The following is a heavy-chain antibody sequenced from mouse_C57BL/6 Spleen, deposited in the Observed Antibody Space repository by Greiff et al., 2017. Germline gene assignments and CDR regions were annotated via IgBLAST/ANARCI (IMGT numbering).Heavy chain of an antibody. CDR3: TDANWDRFAY. V-gene: IGHV6-3*01. D-gene: IGHD4-1*01. Sequence: EVMLVESGGGLVQPGGSMKLSCVASGFTFSNYWMNWVRQSPEKGLEWVAQIRLKSDNYATHYAESVKGRFTISRDDSKSSVYLQMNNLRAEDTGIYYCTDANWDRFAYWGQGTLVTVSA. CDR2: IRLKSDNYAT. CDR1: GFTFSNYW. J-gene: IGHJ3*01.